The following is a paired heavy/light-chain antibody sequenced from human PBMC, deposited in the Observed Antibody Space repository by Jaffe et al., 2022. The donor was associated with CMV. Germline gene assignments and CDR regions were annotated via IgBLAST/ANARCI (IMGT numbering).Heavy chain of an antibody. CDR2: IRNRANNYAT. CDR1: GFTFSDSA. Sequence: EVQLVESGGGLVQPGGSLKVSCAASGFTFSDSAIHWVRQASGKGLEWVGRIRNRANNYATVYAASVKGRFSISRDDSQNTAYLQMNSLKTEDTAVYYCARHYLDTGSAVFDSWGQGSLVTVSS. J-gene: IGHJ4*02. CDR3: ARHYLDTGSAVFDS. V-gene: IGHV3-73*01. D-gene: IGHD2-15*01.
Light chain of an antibody. CDR1: KLGDTS. CDR2: QDK. V-gene: IGLV3-1*01. CDR3: QAWDGSTAI. J-gene: IGLJ2*01. Sequence: SYELTQPPSVSVSPGQTASITCSGDKLGDTSASWYRQKPGQSPVLVIYQDKKRPSGISERFSGSNSGNTATLTISGTQAMDEADYYCQAWDGSTAIFGGGTKLTVL.